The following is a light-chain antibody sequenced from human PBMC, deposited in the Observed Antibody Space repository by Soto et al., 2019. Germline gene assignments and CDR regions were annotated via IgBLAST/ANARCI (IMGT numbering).Light chain of an antibody. Sequence: QSVLTQPPSASGAPGQRVTLSCIGGSSNVGFNAVNWYQQLPGAAPKLLIYEVTNRPSGVSPRFSGSKSANTASLTISGLQVEDEADYYCSSHTSSASVVFGGGTKLTVL. J-gene: IGLJ2*01. V-gene: IGLV2-14*01. CDR2: EVT. CDR3: SSHTSSASVV. CDR1: SSNVGFNA.